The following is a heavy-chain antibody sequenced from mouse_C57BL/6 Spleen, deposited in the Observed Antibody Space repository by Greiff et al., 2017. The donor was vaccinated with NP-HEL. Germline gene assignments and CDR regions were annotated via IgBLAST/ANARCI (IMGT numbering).Heavy chain of an antibody. CDR2: IHPNSGST. Sequence: VQLQQPGAELVKPGASVKLSCKASGYTFTSYWMHWVKQRPGQGLEWIGMIHPNSGSTNYNEKFKSKATLTVDKSSSTAYMQLSSLTSEDSAVYYCAVYDGYSHFDYWGQGTTLTVSS. V-gene: IGHV1-64*01. J-gene: IGHJ2*01. CDR1: GYTFTSYW. CDR3: AVYDGYSHFDY. D-gene: IGHD2-3*01.